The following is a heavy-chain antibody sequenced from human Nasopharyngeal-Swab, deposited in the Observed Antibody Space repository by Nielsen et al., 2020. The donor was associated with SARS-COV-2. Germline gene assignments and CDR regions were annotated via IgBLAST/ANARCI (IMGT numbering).Heavy chain of an antibody. CDR2: TYYGSKRYT. D-gene: IGHD1-1*01. CDR3: ARGYLKSGMDV. Sequence: SQTLSLTCAIPGDSVSSTSTGWNWIRQSPSRGLEWLGRTYYGSKRYTDYAASVKSRITINADPSKNQFSLQLNSVNPEDTAVYYCARGYLKSGMDVWGQGTTVTVSS. CDR1: GDSVSSTSTG. V-gene: IGHV6-1*01. J-gene: IGHJ6*02.